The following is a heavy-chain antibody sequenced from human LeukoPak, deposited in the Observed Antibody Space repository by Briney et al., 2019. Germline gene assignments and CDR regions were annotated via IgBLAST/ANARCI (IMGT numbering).Heavy chain of an antibody. CDR3: AKDPSYYYGSGSYFWFDP. V-gene: IGHV3-23*01. CDR2: ISGSGGST. J-gene: IGHJ5*02. Sequence: GGSLRLSCAASGFTFSSYAMSWVRQAPGKGLEWVSAISGSGGSTYYADSVKGRFTISRDNSKNTLYLQMNSLRAEDTAVYYCAKDPSYYYGSGSYFWFDPWGQGTLVTVSS. D-gene: IGHD3-10*01. CDR1: GFTFSSYA.